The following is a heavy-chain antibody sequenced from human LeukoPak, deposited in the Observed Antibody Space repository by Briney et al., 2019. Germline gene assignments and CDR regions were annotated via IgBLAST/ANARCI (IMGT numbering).Heavy chain of an antibody. J-gene: IGHJ4*02. Sequence: GGSLRLSCAASGFTSSSYVMSWVRQAPGKGLEWVSASSGSGSITYYADSVKGRFTISRDNAKNTLYLQMNSLRAEDTAVYYCARGGYYYDSSGHFDYWGQGTLVTVSS. CDR3: ARGGYYYDSSGHFDY. CDR2: SSGSGSIT. CDR1: GFTSSSYV. D-gene: IGHD3-22*01. V-gene: IGHV3-23*01.